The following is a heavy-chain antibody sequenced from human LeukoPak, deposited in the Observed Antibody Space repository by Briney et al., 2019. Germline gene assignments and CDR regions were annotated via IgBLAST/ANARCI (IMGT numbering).Heavy chain of an antibody. CDR2: IYYSGST. CDR1: GGSISSSSYY. D-gene: IGHD5-12*01. J-gene: IGHJ6*02. Sequence: SETLSLTCTVSGGSISSSSYYWGWIRQPPGKGLEWIGSIYYSGSTYYNPSLKSRVTISVDTSKNQFSLKLSSVTAADTAVYYCARDRGTSGMDVWGQGTTVTVSS. V-gene: IGHV4-39*07. CDR3: ARDRGTSGMDV.